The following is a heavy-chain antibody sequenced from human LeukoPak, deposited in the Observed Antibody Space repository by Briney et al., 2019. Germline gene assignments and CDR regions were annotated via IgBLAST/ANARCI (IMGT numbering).Heavy chain of an antibody. CDR2: INPSGGST. CDR3: ARETGTLRFGEDTQDVGTFDP. J-gene: IGHJ5*02. CDR1: GYTFTSYY. V-gene: IGHV1-46*01. Sequence: ASVKVSCKASGYTFTSYYMHLVRQAPGQGLEWMGIINPSGGSTSYAQKFQGRVTMTRDTSTSTVYMELSSLRSEDTAVYYCARETGTLRFGEDTQDVGTFDPWGQGTLVTVSS. D-gene: IGHD3-10*01.